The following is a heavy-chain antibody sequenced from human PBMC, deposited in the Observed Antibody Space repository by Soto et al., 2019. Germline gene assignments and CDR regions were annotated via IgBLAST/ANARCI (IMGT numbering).Heavy chain of an antibody. V-gene: IGHV4-4*07. CDR1: GGSISSYY. CDR3: ARDGGITGTTWWFDP. J-gene: IGHJ5*02. Sequence: SETLSLTCTVSGGSISSYYWSWIRQPAGKGLEWIGRIYTSGSTNYNPSLKSRVTMSVDTSKNQFSLKLSSVTAADTAVYYCARDGGITGTTWWFDPWGQGTLVTVSS. CDR2: IYTSGST. D-gene: IGHD1-7*01.